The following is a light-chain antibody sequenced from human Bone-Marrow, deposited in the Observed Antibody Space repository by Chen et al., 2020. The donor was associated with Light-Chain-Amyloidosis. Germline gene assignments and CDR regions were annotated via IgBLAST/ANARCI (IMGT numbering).Light chain of an antibody. CDR3: QQYGNSPCT. CDR1: QSVSSTY. CDR2: GAS. Sequence: EIVLTQSPGTLSLSPGERATLSCRASQSVSSTYLAWYQQKPGQAPRLLIYGASSRATGIPDRVSGSGSGTDFTLTISRLEPEDFAVYNCQQYGNSPCTFGQGTKVEIK. V-gene: IGKV3-20*01. J-gene: IGKJ1*01.